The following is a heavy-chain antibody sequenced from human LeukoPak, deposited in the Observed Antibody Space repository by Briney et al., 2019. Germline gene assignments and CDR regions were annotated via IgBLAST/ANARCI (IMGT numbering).Heavy chain of an antibody. CDR1: GGSISSYY. Sequence: SETLPLTCTVSGGSISSYYWSWIRQPPGKGLEWIGYIYYSGSTNYNPSLKSRVTISVDTSKNQFSLKLSSVTAADTAVYYCAREVYDAFDIWGQGTMVTVSS. CDR3: AREVYDAFDI. J-gene: IGHJ3*02. CDR2: IYYSGST. D-gene: IGHD6-6*01. V-gene: IGHV4-59*01.